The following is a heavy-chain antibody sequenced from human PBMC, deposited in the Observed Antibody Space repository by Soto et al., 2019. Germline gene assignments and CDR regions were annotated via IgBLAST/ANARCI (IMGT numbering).Heavy chain of an antibody. CDR3: VLGSSSWYDGFFVR. Sequence: HPEGSLRLSCTASGFTFNRHAMTWVRQAPGKGLEWVSGLSDSGGSIYYADSMKGRFTISRDNSMNTLYLQMNTLRAEDTAVYYCVLGSSSWYDGFFVRWGQGILVNVFS. J-gene: IGHJ4*02. D-gene: IGHD6-13*01. CDR1: GFTFNRHA. CDR2: LSDSGGSI. V-gene: IGHV3-23*01.